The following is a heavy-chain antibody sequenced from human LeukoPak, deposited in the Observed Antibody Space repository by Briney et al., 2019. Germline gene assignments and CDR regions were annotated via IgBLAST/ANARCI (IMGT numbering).Heavy chain of an antibody. CDR1: GYTFTSYG. CDR2: ISAYNGNT. CDR3: ARVMGRCSSTSCYTTRHAFDI. J-gene: IGHJ3*02. V-gene: IGHV1-18*01. Sequence: ASVKVSCKASGYTFTSYGISWVRQAPGQGLEWMGWISAYNGNTNYAQKLQGRVTMTTDTSTSTAYMELRSLRSDDTAVYYCARVMGRCSSTSCYTTRHAFDIWGQGTMVTVSS. D-gene: IGHD2-2*02.